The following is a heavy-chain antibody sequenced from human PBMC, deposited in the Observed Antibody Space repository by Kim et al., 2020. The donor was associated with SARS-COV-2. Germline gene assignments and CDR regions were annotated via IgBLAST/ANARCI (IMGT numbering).Heavy chain of an antibody. CDR1: GGSISSCSYY. J-gene: IGHJ4*02. V-gene: IGHV4-39*01. Sequence: SETLSLTCTVSGGSISSCSYYWGWIRQPPGKGLEWIGSIYYSGSTYYNPSLKSRVTISVDTSKNQFSLKLSSVTAADTAVYYCATPGDCSSTSCYVGGFDYWGQGTLVTVSS. CDR3: ATPGDCSSTSCYVGGFDY. CDR2: IYYSGST. D-gene: IGHD2-2*01.